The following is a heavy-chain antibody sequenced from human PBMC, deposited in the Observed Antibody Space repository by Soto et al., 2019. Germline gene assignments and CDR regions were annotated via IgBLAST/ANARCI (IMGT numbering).Heavy chain of an antibody. CDR1: GFTFSEYA. CDR2: IGGAGSNI. V-gene: IGHV3-23*01. CDR3: VSRNGVYDPFDI. Sequence: PGGSLRLSCAASGFTFSEYAMTWVRQAPGKGLEWVSVIGGAGSNIYYADSVEGRFTVSRDDSKNTLYLRMDSLRVEDTAVYYCVSRNGVYDPFDIWGPGTMVTVSS. J-gene: IGHJ3*02. D-gene: IGHD2-8*01.